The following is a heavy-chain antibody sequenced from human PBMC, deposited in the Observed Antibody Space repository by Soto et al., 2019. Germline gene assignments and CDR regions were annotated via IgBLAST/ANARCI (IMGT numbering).Heavy chain of an antibody. J-gene: IGHJ4*02. CDR3: AKNPGYYYDSTGYHFDY. CDR1: GFTFSSYW. Sequence: TGGSLRLSCAASGFTFSSYWMHWVRQAPGKGLVWVSRINSDGSSTSYADSVKGRFTISRDNAKNTLYLQMNSLRAEDTAVYYCAKNPGYYYDSTGYHFDYWGQGTLVTVSS. V-gene: IGHV3-74*01. CDR2: INSDGSST. D-gene: IGHD3-22*01.